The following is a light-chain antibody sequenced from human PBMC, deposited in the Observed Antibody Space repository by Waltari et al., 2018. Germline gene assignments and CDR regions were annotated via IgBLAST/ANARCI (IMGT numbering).Light chain of an antibody. CDR2: GAS. Sequence: EIVMTQSPVTLSVSPGERATLSCRASQSISSNLAWYQQKPGQSPSLLIHGASTRATGIPARFSGSGSGTDFTLTISSLQSEDFAVYCCQQYNTWPTFGGGTKVEIK. CDR1: QSISSN. J-gene: IGKJ4*01. V-gene: IGKV3-15*01. CDR3: QQYNTWPT.